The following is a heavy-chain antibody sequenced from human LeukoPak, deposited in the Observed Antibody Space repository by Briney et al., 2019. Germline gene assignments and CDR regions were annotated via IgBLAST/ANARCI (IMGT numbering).Heavy chain of an antibody. D-gene: IGHD6-25*01. V-gene: IGHV4-39*02. J-gene: IGHJ4*02. CDR2: VYYGRSP. Sequence: SETLSLTCTVSGDSISRSTYYWAWIRQPPGKGLEWIGSVYYGRSPYFNPSLESRATISVNTSKNHFSLKMSSVTAADTAVYYCARSSGTGTFSYWGQGTLVTVSS. CDR3: ARSSGTGTFSY. CDR1: GDSISRSTYY.